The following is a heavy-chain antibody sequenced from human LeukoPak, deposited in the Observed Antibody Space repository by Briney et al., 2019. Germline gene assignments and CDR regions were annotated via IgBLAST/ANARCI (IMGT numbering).Heavy chain of an antibody. Sequence: ASVKVSCKASGYTFTSYAMHWVRQAPGQRLEWMGWINAGNGNTKYSQKFQGRVTITRDTSASTAYMELSSPRSEDTAVYYCARGIKQLANWFDPWGQGTLVTVSS. CDR1: GYTFTSYA. D-gene: IGHD6-13*01. V-gene: IGHV1-3*01. CDR3: ARGIKQLANWFDP. CDR2: INAGNGNT. J-gene: IGHJ5*02.